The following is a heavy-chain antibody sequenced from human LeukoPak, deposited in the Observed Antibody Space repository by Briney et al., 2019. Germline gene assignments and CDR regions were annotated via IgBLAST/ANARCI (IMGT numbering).Heavy chain of an antibody. J-gene: IGHJ4*02. CDR3: ARESGGYDSAFDY. CDR2: INPNSGGT. D-gene: IGHD5-12*01. Sequence: ASVKVSCKASGYTFTGYYMHWVRQAPGQGLEWMGWINPNSGGTNYAQKFQGWVTMTRDTSISTAYVELSRLRSDDTAVYYCARESGGYDSAFDYWGQGTLVTVSS. V-gene: IGHV1-2*04. CDR1: GYTFTGYY.